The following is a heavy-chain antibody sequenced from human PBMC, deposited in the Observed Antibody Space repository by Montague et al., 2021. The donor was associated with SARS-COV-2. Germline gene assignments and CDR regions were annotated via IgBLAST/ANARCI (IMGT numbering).Heavy chain of an antibody. Sequence: SETLSLTCIVSGGSINSSTYYWAWIRQPPGKGLEWIGEINHSGSTXYNPSLKSRVTISVDTSKNQFSLKLSSVTAADTAVYYCARGSRQWLVRPPHYYYFDYWGQGTLVTVSS. CDR3: ARGSRQWLVRPPHYYYFDY. D-gene: IGHD6-19*01. CDR2: INHSGST. V-gene: IGHV4-39*07. CDR1: GGSINSSTYY. J-gene: IGHJ4*02.